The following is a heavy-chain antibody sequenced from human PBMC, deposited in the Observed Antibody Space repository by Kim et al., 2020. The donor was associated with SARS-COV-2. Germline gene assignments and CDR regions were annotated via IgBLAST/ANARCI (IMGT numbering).Heavy chain of an antibody. CDR3: ARGPYCSSTSCYKFGVLEPK. J-gene: IGHJ4*02. CDR2: IYSGGST. CDR1: GFTVSSNY. D-gene: IGHD2-2*02. Sequence: GGSLRLSCAASGFTVSSNYMSWVRQAPGKGLEWVSVIYSGGSTYYADSVKGRFTISRDNSKNTLYLQMNSLRAEDTAVYYCARGPYCSSTSCYKFGVLEPKWGQGTLVTVSS. V-gene: IGHV3-66*01.